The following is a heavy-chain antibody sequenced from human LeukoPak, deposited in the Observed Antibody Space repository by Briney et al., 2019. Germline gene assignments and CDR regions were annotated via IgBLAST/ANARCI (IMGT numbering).Heavy chain of an antibody. CDR3: ARDSYYYDSSGYYFPGGFDY. J-gene: IGHJ4*02. CDR2: ITSDGSST. D-gene: IGHD3-22*01. Sequence: PGGSLRLSCAASGFTFSSTWMHWVRHAPGKGLVWVSRITSDGSSTIYADSVKGRFTISRDNAKNSLYLQMNSLRAEDTAVYYCARDSYYYDSSGYYFPGGFDYWGQGTLVTVSS. V-gene: IGHV3-74*01. CDR1: GFTFSSTW.